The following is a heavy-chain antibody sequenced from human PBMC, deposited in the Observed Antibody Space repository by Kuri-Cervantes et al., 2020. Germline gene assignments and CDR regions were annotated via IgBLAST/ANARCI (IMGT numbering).Heavy chain of an antibody. CDR3: TRDMIVVVMGYYYMDV. CDR1: GFTFRNFA. CDR2: IRSKACGGTT. V-gene: IGHV3-49*04. D-gene: IGHD3-22*01. J-gene: IGHJ6*03. Sequence: LSLTCAASGFTFRNFAMSWVRQAPGKGLEWVGFIRSKACGGTTEYAASVKGRFTISRDDSKSIAYLQMNSLKTEDTAVYYCTRDMIVVVMGYYYMDVWGKGATVTVSS.